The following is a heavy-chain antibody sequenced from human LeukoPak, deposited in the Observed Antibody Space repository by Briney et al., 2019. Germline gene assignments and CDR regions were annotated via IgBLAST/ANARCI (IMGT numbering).Heavy chain of an antibody. V-gene: IGHV3-15*01. J-gene: IGHJ4*02. CDR3: TTAPKGSYDY. CDR1: GFTFSNAW. CDR2: IKSKTDGGTT. Sequence: GGSLRLSCAASGFTFSNAWMSWVRQAPGKGREWVGRIKSKTDGGTTEYAAPVQRRSTISREDSKNTLHLQMNRPTTEDTAVYYCTTAPKGSYDYWGQGTLVTVSS. D-gene: IGHD1-26*01.